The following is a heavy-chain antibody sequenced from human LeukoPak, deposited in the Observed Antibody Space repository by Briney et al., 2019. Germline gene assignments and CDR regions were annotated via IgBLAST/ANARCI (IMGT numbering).Heavy chain of an antibody. V-gene: IGHV3-21*05. CDR2: ISSSSSYT. D-gene: IGHD1-26*01. Sequence: PGRSLRLSCAASGFTFSSYAMHWVRQAPGKGLEWVSYISSSSSYTNYADSVKGRFTISRDNAKNSLYLQMNSLRAEDTAVYYCARDLGAYYYGMDVWGKGTTVTVSS. CDR3: ARDLGAYYYGMDV. CDR1: GFTFSSYA. J-gene: IGHJ6*04.